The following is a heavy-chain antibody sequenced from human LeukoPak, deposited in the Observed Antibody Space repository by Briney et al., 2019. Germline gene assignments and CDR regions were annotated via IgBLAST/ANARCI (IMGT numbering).Heavy chain of an antibody. CDR1: GGSISSYY. CDR2: IYYSGST. D-gene: IGHD3-10*01. V-gene: IGHV4-59*01. J-gene: IGHJ4*02. CDR3: ARAGYYYGSGSSFDY. Sequence: SETLSLTCTVSGGSISSYYWSWIRQPPGKGLEWIGYIYYSGSTNYNPSLKSRVTISVDTSKNQFSLKLSSVTAADTAVYYYARAGYYYGSGSSFDYWGQGTLVTVSS.